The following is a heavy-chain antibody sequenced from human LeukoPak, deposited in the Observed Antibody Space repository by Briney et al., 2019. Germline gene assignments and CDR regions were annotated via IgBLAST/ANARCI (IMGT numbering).Heavy chain of an antibody. CDR2: IIPIFGTA. CDR3: ARDARPGIAAAGTLDY. D-gene: IGHD6-13*01. V-gene: IGHV1-69*13. J-gene: IGHJ4*02. CDR1: GGTFSSYA. Sequence: ASVKVSCKASGGTFSSYAISWVRQAPGQGLEWMGGIIPIFGTANYAQKFQGRGTITADESTSTAYMELSSLRSEDTAVYYCARDARPGIAAAGTLDYWGQGTLVTVSS.